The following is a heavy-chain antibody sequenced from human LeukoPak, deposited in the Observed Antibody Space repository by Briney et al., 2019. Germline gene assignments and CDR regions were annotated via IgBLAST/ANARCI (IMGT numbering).Heavy chain of an antibody. CDR2: IYYSGST. Sequence: KPSETLSLTCTVSGGSISSSSYYWGWIRQPPGKGLEWIGSIYYSGSTYYNPSLKSRATISVDTSKNQFSLKLSSVTAADTAVYYCARQSEAIAARSIVYYFDYWGQGTLVTVSS. CDR3: ARQSEAIAARSIVYYFDY. V-gene: IGHV4-39*01. D-gene: IGHD6-6*01. CDR1: GGSISSSSYY. J-gene: IGHJ4*02.